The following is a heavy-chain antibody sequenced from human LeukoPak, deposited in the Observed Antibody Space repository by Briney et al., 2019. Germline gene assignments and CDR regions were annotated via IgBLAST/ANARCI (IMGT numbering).Heavy chain of an antibody. CDR1: GGSISSYY. CDR3: ARSLWGHHWQEYDP. D-gene: IGHD3-16*01. V-gene: IGHV4-59*01. CDR2: IYYSGST. Sequence: SETLSLTCTVSGGSISSYYWSWIRQPPGKGLEWIGYIYYSGSTNYNPSLKSRVTISVDTSKNQFSLKLSSVTAADTAVYYCARSLWGHHWQEYDPWGQGTLVTVSS. J-gene: IGHJ5*02.